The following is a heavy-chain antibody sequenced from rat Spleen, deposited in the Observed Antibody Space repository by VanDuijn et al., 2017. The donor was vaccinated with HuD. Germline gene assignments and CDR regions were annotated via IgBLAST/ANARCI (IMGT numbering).Heavy chain of an antibody. Sequence: EVQLVESGGGLVQPGRSLKLSCAASGFTFSDRYMAWVRQAPTKGLEWVASISGAGGNLFYRDSVKGRFTISRDNTKSTLYLQMDSLRSEDTASYYCARDNERSYVMDAWGRGVSVTVSS. J-gene: IGHJ4*01. CDR2: ISGAGGNL. V-gene: IGHV5-25*01. CDR1: GFTFSDRY. CDR3: ARDNERSYVMDA.